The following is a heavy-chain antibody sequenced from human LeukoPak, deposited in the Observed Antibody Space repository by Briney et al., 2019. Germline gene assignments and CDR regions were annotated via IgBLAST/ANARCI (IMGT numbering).Heavy chain of an antibody. CDR3: ARHSEVRAFDY. V-gene: IGHV4-39*01. Sequence: SGTLSLTCSVSGKAISSISGYWGWIRQPPGKGLEWIGSVFYTGSTLDNPSLKSRVTISIDTSKNRISLKLVSVTATDTAVYYCARHSEVRAFDYWGQGALVTVSS. CDR1: GKAISSISGY. CDR2: VFYTGST. J-gene: IGHJ4*02.